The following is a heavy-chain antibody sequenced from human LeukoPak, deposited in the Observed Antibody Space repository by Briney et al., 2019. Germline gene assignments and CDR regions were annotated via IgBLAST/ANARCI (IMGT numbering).Heavy chain of an antibody. V-gene: IGHV4-39*07. CDR1: SGSISTSNYY. D-gene: IGHD2-15*01. J-gene: IGHJ4*02. Sequence: PSKTLSLTCTVSSGSISTSNYYWGWVRQPPGKALEWIGNIFYSGSTYYSPSLKSRVTISLDTSRNQFSLKLNSVTAADTAVYYCATGWKLDYWGQGTLVTVSS. CDR2: IFYSGST. CDR3: ATGWKLDY.